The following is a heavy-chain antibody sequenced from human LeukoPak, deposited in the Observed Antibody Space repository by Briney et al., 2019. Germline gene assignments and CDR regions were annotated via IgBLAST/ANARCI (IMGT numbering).Heavy chain of an antibody. CDR1: GYSISSGYY. D-gene: IGHD3-9*01. Sequence: SETLSLTCTVSGYSISSGYYWGWIRQPPGKGLEWIGSIYHSGSTYYNPSLKSRVTISVDTSKNRFSLKLSSVTAADTAVYYCARDPVLRYFDWQIDYWGQGTLVTVSS. CDR3: ARDPVLRYFDWQIDY. J-gene: IGHJ4*02. V-gene: IGHV4-38-2*02. CDR2: IYHSGST.